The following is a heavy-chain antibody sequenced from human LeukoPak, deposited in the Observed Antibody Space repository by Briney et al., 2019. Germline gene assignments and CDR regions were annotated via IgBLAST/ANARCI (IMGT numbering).Heavy chain of an antibody. CDR2: IIPILGLA. V-gene: IGHV1-69*02. J-gene: IGHJ1*01. Sequence: SVKVSCKASGGTFTSYSISWVRQAPGQGLEWMGRIIPILGLANYAQKFQGRVTITAHKSTNTAYMELSSLSSEDTAVYYCGAFAEYFQRWGQGTLVTVSS. CDR1: GGTFTSYS. CDR3: GAFAEYFQR.